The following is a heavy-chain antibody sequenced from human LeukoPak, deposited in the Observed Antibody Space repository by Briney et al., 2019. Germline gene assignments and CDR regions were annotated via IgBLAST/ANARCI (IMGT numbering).Heavy chain of an antibody. Sequence: GGSLRLSCSVSAFTFNTFDNFAMNWVRQAPGKGLEWVAAISESGASTYYAASVKGRFRISRDNSNNILYLQMNSLRTEDTAVYYCAKDRCSNGIGCYYYYMEVWGKGTTVTISS. CDR1: AFTFNTFDNFA. CDR2: ISESGAST. J-gene: IGHJ6*03. V-gene: IGHV3-23*01. CDR3: AKDRCSNGIGCYYYYMEV. D-gene: IGHD2-8*01.